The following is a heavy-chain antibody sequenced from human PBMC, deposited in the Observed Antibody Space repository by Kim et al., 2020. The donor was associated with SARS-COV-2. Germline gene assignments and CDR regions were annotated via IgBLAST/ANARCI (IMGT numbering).Heavy chain of an antibody. Sequence: GGSLRLSCEVSGFTLSSYWMHWVRQDSGKGPVWVSRISPDGTYAQYADSVKGRFTISRDNAKNTLYLQMDSLRAEDTAVDYCAREHRDISGWGYGGQGTL. D-gene: IGHD6-19*01. J-gene: IGHJ4*02. CDR3: AREHRDISGWGY. CDR1: GFTLSSYW. V-gene: IGHV3-74*01. CDR2: ISPDGTYA.